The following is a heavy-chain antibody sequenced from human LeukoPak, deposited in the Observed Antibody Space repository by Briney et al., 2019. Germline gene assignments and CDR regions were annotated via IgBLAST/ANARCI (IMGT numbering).Heavy chain of an antibody. CDR3: ARDQGSLTRSWYTGY. Sequence: ASVKVSCKVSGYTLTELSMHWVRQAPGKGREWMGGFDPEDGETIYAQKFQGRVTMTEDTSTDTAYMELSSLTPDDTAVYFCARDQGSLTRSWYTGYWGQGTQVTVSS. CDR2: FDPEDGET. V-gene: IGHV1-24*01. CDR1: GYTLTELS. J-gene: IGHJ4*02. D-gene: IGHD6-13*01.